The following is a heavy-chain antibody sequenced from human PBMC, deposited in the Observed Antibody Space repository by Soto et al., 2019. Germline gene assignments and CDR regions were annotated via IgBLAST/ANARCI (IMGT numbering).Heavy chain of an antibody. CDR3: AREGPGGLGSSFDP. CDR1: GYTFTVYY. CDR2: INPNSGGT. V-gene: IGHV1-2*02. Sequence: ASVKVSCKASGYTFTVYYMHWVRQAPGQGLEWMGWINPNSGGTNYAQKFQGRVIMTRDTSITTAYMELSRLRSDDTAVYYCAREGPGGLGSSFDPWGQGTLVTVS. D-gene: IGHD3-10*01. J-gene: IGHJ5*02.